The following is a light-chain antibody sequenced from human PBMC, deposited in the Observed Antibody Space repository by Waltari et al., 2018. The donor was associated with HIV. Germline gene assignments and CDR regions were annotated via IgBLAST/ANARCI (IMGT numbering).Light chain of an antibody. J-gene: IGLJ3*02. Sequence: QSVLTQPPSASGTPGQRVTISCSGSSSNIGSNSVCWFQQLPGTAPKVLIYTDNQRPSGVPDRFSGSKSGTSASLAISGLRSEDEADYYCAAWDDSLSGQWVFGGGTKVTVL. CDR1: SSNIGSNS. CDR3: AAWDDSLSGQWV. CDR2: TDN. V-gene: IGLV1-47*01.